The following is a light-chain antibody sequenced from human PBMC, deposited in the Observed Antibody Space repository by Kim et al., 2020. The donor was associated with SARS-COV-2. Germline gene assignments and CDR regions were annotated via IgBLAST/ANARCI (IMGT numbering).Light chain of an antibody. V-gene: IGLV3-1*01. J-gene: IGLJ3*02. CDR3: QTWDSSTAV. CDR2: QDN. CDR1: KLENNY. Sequence: SVSPGQTANITCSGDKLENNYSYWYQQKAGQPPLVVIFQDNKRPSGIPERFSGSNSGNTATLTISGTQAVDEADYYCQTWDSSTAVFGGGTQLTVL.